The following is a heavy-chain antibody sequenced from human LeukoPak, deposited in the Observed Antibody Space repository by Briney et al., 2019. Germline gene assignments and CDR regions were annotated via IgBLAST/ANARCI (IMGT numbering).Heavy chain of an antibody. V-gene: IGHV3-13*01. Sequence: PGGSLRLSCAASGVTFSDYDMHWVRRATGKGLEWVSAIGTAGDTYYTGSVKGRFTICRENAKNSLYLQMNSLRAGDTAVYYCARVAKERVGGVYYFDYWGQGTLVTVSS. CDR2: IGTAGDT. CDR1: GVTFSDYD. J-gene: IGHJ4*02. D-gene: IGHD1-1*01. CDR3: ARVAKERVGGVYYFDY.